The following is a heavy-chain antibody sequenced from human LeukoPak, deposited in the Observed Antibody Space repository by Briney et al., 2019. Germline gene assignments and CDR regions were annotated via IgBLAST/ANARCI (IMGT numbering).Heavy chain of an antibody. V-gene: IGHV1-69*05. CDR2: IMPIFGTA. Sequence: SVKVSCKASGGTFSSYSISWVRQAPGPGIEWMGRIMPIFGTANYAQKFQGRLTITTHKPTSTAYMQLSSLRSEDTAVYYCARERPRKYCSGGSCPIDYWGQGTLVTVSS. CDR3: ARERPRKYCSGGSCPIDY. CDR1: GGTFSSYS. D-gene: IGHD2-15*01. J-gene: IGHJ4*02.